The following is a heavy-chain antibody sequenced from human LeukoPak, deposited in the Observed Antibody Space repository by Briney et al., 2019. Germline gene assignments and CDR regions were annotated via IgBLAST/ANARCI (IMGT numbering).Heavy chain of an antibody. CDR2: IKQDGSEK. D-gene: IGHD1-26*01. Sequence: PSETLSLTCTVSGGSISSSYYNWGWIRQPPGKGLEWVANIKQDGSEKYYVDSVKGRFTISRDNAKNSLYLQMNSLGAEDTAVYYCARDKIVGATYFDYWGQGTLVTVSS. J-gene: IGHJ4*02. CDR3: ARDKIVGATYFDY. V-gene: IGHV3-7*01. CDR1: GGSISSSYY.